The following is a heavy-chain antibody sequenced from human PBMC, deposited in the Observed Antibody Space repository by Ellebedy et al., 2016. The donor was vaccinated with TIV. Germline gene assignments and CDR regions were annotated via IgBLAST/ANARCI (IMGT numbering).Heavy chain of an antibody. D-gene: IGHD1-1*01. CDR3: SIAVEGTTWFDP. Sequence: PGGSLRLSCQGSGYSFTTRWIGWARQMPGKGLEWVGIIHPADSHTKYSPSFQGQVTISADKSISTAYLQLSNLKASDTAIYYCSIAVEGTTWFDPWGQGTLVTVSS. V-gene: IGHV5-51*01. J-gene: IGHJ5*02. CDR1: GYSFTTRW. CDR2: IHPADSHT.